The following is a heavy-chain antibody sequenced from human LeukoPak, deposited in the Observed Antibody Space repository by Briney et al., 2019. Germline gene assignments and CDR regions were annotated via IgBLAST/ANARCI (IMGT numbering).Heavy chain of an antibody. Sequence: ASVKVSCKASGGTFKTDAINWVRQAPGHGLEWMGGIIPRFTPHYAQQFQGRVTITMDESTSTAYMDLSSLTSDDTAVYYCARDFRGRTSNGDHHFDYWGQGTLVTVSS. D-gene: IGHD4-17*01. J-gene: IGHJ4*02. CDR1: GGTFKTDA. CDR2: IIPRFTP. V-gene: IGHV1-69*05. CDR3: ARDFRGRTSNGDHHFDY.